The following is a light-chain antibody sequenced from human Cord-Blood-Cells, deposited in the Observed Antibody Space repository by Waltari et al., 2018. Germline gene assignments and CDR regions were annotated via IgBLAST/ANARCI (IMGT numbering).Light chain of an antibody. Sequence: QSALTQPASVSGSPGQSITISCTGTSRDVGSYNLVSWYPQHPGKAPKLMIYEGSKRPSGVSNRFSGSKSGNTASLTISGLQAEDEADYYCCSYAGSSTVVFGGGTKLTVL. CDR3: CSYAGSSTVV. CDR2: EGS. V-gene: IGLV2-23*01. J-gene: IGLJ2*01. CDR1: SRDVGSYNL.